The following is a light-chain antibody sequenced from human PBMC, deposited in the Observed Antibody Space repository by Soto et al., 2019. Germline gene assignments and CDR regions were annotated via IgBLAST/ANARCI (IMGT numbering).Light chain of an antibody. CDR1: SSDVGGHNY. Sequence: QSVLTQPRSVSASPGQSVTISCTGTSSDVGGHNYVSWYQQRPGKAPKLMLSAVNKQPSGIPDRFSGSKSGNTASLNISGLQPEDEADYYCCSYAGSYTDVFGTGTKLTVL. J-gene: IGLJ1*01. CDR2: AVN. CDR3: CSYAGSYTDV. V-gene: IGLV2-11*01.